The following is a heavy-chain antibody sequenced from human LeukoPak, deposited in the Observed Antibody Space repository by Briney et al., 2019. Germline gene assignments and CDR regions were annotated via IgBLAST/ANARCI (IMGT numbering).Heavy chain of an antibody. CDR2: IKQDGSEK. Sequence: TGGSLRLSCAASGFTFSGYWMTWVRQAPGKGLEWVANIKQDGSEKSYVDSVKGRFTISRDNAKNSLYLQMDSLRVEDTAVYYCARDVTGGYHNEGYWGQGTLVTVSS. J-gene: IGHJ4*02. V-gene: IGHV3-7*03. CDR3: ARDVTGGYHNEGY. D-gene: IGHD7-27*01. CDR1: GFTFSGYW.